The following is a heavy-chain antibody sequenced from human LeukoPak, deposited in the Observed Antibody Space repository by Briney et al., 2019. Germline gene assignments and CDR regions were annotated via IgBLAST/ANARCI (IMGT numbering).Heavy chain of an antibody. CDR1: GYTFTSYG. CDR2: ISAYNGNT. CDR3: ARVSNGPMPLDY. J-gene: IGHJ4*02. D-gene: IGHD2-2*01. Sequence: ASVKVSCTASGYTFTSYGISWVRQAPGQGLEWMGWISAYNGNTNYAQKLQGRVTMTTDTSTSTAYMELRSLRSDDTAVYYCARVSNGPMPLDYWGQGTLVTVSS. V-gene: IGHV1-18*01.